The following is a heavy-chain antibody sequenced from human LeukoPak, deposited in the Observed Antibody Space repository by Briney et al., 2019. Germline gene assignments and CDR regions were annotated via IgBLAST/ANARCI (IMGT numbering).Heavy chain of an antibody. D-gene: IGHD5-24*01. CDR1: GGSISSYY. CDR3: ARGGRDGYTLYPFDY. CDR2: IYYSGRT. V-gene: IGHV4-59*08. J-gene: IGHJ4*02. Sequence: PSETLSLTCTVSGGSISSYYWSWSRQPPGKGLEWIGYIYYSGRTNYNPSLKSRVTISVDTSKNQLSLKLSSVTAADTAVYYCARGGRDGYTLYPFDYWGQGTLVTVSS.